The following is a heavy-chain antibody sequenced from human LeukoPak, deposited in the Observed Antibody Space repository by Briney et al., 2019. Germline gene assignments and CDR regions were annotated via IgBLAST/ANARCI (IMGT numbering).Heavy chain of an antibody. V-gene: IGHV3-23*01. Sequence: PGGSLRLSCAASGFTFSSYAMSWVRQAPGKGLEWVSAISSSGGSTYYADSVKGRFTISRDNSKNTLYLEMNSLRAEDTAVYYCARHYDTSGYHYFDFRGQGTLVTVSS. CDR2: ISSSGGST. D-gene: IGHD3-22*01. CDR3: ARHYDTSGYHYFDF. CDR1: GFTFSSYA. J-gene: IGHJ4*02.